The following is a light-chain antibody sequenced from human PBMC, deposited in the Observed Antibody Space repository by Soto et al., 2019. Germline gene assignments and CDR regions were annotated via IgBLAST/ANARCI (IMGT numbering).Light chain of an antibody. V-gene: IGKV4-1*01. CDR3: QQCYVIPVT. Sequence: DIVMTQSPDSLAVSLGERATINCKSSQSVLYNSNNKNYLAWYQQKPGQPPKLLFYWASARESGVPDRVSGSGSETDFTLTISSMKSEDVAIYHCQQCYVIPVTFGGGTKVEIK. CDR2: WAS. CDR1: QSVLYNSNNKNY. J-gene: IGKJ4*01.